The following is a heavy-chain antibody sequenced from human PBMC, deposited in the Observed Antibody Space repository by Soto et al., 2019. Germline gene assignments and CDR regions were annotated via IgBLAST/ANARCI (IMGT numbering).Heavy chain of an antibody. CDR2: IYHSGST. CDR1: GGSISSGGYS. V-gene: IGHV4-30-2*01. CDR3: ARVRSMTSLVDP. J-gene: IGHJ5*02. D-gene: IGHD3-10*01. Sequence: QLQLQESGSGLVKPSQTLSLTCAVSGGSISSGGYSWSWIRQPPGKGLEWIGYIYHSGSTYYNPSLKGRVAISVDRSKNQFALKLSSVTAADTAVYYCARVRSMTSLVDPWGQGTLVTVSS.